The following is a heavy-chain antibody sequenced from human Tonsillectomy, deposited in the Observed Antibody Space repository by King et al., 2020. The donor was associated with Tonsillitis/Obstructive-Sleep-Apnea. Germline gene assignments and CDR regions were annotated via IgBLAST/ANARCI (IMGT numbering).Heavy chain of an antibody. CDR2: IYYSGST. Sequence: QLQESGPGLVKPSETLSLTCTVSGGSISSYYWSWIRQPPGKGLEWIGYIYYSGSTNYNPSLKSRVTISVDTSKNQFSLKLSSVTAADTAVYYCARLIAHRAVAATPHYYYYYMDVWGKGTTVTVSS. V-gene: IGHV4-59*01. CDR1: GGSISSYY. J-gene: IGHJ6*03. CDR3: ARLIAHRAVAATPHYYYYYMDV. D-gene: IGHD2-15*01.